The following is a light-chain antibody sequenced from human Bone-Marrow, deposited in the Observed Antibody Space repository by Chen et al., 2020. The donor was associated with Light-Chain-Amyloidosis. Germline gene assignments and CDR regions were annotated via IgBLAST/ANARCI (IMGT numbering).Light chain of an antibody. V-gene: IGLV3-21*02. CDR1: DIGSTS. CDR2: DDS. Sequence: YVLTQPSSVSGAPRQTATIAWGGTDIGSTSVHWYQQTPGQAPLLVVYDDSDRPSGIPERLAGSNSGNTATLTISRVEAGDEADYYCQVWDRSSARAVFGGGTKLTVL. J-gene: IGLJ3*02. CDR3: QVWDRSSARAV.